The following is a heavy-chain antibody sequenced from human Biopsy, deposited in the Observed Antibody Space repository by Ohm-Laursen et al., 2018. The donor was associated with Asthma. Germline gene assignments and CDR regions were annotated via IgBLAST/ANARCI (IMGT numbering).Heavy chain of an antibody. V-gene: IGHV3-53*01. CDR1: GFAVSRDY. Sequence: SLRLSCTASGFAVSRDYMFWVRQAPGKGLEWVSVIYSGGTSHTADSVRGRFTISRDYSKNTLYLQMHSLRAEDTAVYYCAIGDSSNWSHYYFDYWGQGTLVTVSS. CDR2: IYSGGTS. J-gene: IGHJ4*02. D-gene: IGHD3-22*01. CDR3: AIGDSSNWSHYYFDY.